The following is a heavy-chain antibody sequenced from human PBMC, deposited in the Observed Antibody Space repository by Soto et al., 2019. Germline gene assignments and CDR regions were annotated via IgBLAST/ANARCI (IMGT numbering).Heavy chain of an antibody. D-gene: IGHD1-1*01. V-gene: IGHV1-3*01. CDR1: GYTFTTYV. Sequence: ASLKVSCKASGYTFTTYVMHWLRQAPGQRLEWMGWINAGNGNTKYSQKLQGRVTITRDTAASTAYMELSSLRSEDTAVYYCASGTYNYFDYWGQGTLVTVSS. CDR2: INAGNGNT. CDR3: ASGTYNYFDY. J-gene: IGHJ4*02.